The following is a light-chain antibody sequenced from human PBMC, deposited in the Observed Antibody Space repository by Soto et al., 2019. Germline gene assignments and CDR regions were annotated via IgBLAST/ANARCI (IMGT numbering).Light chain of an antibody. CDR1: NIGSKS. CDR3: KVWDTNSDLGV. CDR2: DDS. Sequence: SYELNQPPSVSVAPGQTAIITCGGNNIGSKSVHWYQQKPGQAPVLVVYDDSDRPSGIPERFSGSNSGNTATLTISRVEAADEAEYYSKVWDTNSDLGVFGTGTKVTVL. J-gene: IGLJ1*01. V-gene: IGLV3-21*02.